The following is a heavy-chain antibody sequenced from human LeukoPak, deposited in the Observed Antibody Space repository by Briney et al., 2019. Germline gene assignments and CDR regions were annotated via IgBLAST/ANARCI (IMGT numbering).Heavy chain of an antibody. D-gene: IGHD3-10*01. V-gene: IGHV3-30*04. CDR1: GFTFSSYA. CDR3: ARESTMVRGVSDY. CDR2: ISYDGSNK. J-gene: IGHJ4*02. Sequence: RGSLRLSCAASGFTFSSYAMYWVRQAPGKGLEWVAVISYDGSNKYYADSVKGRFTISRDNSKNTLYLQMNSLRAEDTAVYYCARESTMVRGVSDYWGQGTLVTVSS.